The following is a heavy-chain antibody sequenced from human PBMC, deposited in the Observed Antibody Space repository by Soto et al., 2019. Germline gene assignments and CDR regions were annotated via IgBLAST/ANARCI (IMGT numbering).Heavy chain of an antibody. D-gene: IGHD2-15*01. J-gene: IGHJ3*02. Sequence: GGSLRLSCTASGFTFGDYALSWFRQAPGKGLEWVGFIRSKAYGGTTEYAASVKGRFTISRDDSKSIAYLQMNSLKTEDTAVYYCTRSSCSGGTCYSGAFDIWGQGTMVTVS. CDR3: TRSSCSGGTCYSGAFDI. V-gene: IGHV3-49*03. CDR2: IRSKAYGGTT. CDR1: GFTFGDYA.